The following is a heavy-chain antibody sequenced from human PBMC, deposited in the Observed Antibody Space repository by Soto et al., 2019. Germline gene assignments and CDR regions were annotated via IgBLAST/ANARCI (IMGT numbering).Heavy chain of an antibody. CDR1: GFTFSSYA. CDR2: ISGSGGST. V-gene: IGHV3-23*01. Sequence: EVQLLESGGCLVQPGGSLRLSCAASGFTFSSYAMSWVRQAPGKGLEWVSAISGSGGSTYYADSVKGRFTISRDNSKNTLYLQMNSLRAEDTAVHYCAKDFELVGYSSSQPSPVAAFAIWGQGTMVTVSS. D-gene: IGHD6-13*01. J-gene: IGHJ3*02. CDR3: AKDFELVGYSSSQPSPVAAFAI.